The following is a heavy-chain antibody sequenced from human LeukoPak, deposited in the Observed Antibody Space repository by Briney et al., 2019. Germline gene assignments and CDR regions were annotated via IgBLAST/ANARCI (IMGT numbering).Heavy chain of an antibody. Sequence: ETLSLTCTVSGGSITGYYWGWIRQPPGKGLEWIGYIYYSGSTNYNPSLKSRVTISVDTSKNQFSLKLSSVTAADTAVYYCARVTYGDYEYFDYWGQGTLVTVSS. V-gene: IGHV4-59*01. J-gene: IGHJ4*02. CDR3: ARVTYGDYEYFDY. CDR2: IYYSGST. D-gene: IGHD4-17*01. CDR1: GGSITGYY.